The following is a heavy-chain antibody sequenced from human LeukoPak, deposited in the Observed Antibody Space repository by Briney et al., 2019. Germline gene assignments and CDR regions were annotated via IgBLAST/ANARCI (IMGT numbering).Heavy chain of an antibody. CDR3: ASTNDYGDFVYFQH. Sequence: ASVKVSCKASGYTFTGYYMHWVRQAPGQGREWMGWINPNNGGTYYAQKFQGRVTMTRDTSISTAYMELIRLSSDDTAVYYCASTNDYGDFVYFQHWGQGTLVTVSS. J-gene: IGHJ1*01. V-gene: IGHV1-2*02. CDR1: GYTFTGYY. CDR2: INPNNGGT. D-gene: IGHD4-17*01.